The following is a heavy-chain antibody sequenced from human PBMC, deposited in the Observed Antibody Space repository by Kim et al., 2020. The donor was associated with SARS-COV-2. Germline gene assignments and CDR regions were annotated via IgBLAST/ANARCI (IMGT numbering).Heavy chain of an antibody. D-gene: IGHD2-15*01. Sequence: YPGDSGTRNTPSFQGQVTISADKSISTAYLQLRSLKASDTAMYYCARIGDYWGQGTLVTVSS. CDR2: YPGDSGT. J-gene: IGHJ4*02. V-gene: IGHV5-51*01. CDR3: ARIGDY.